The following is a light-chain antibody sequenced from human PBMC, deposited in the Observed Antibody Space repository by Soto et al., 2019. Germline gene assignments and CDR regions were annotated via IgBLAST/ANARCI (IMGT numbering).Light chain of an antibody. CDR2: AIS. Sequence: EIVMTQSPATLSVSPGERATLSCRASQSIYSRLLAWYQQKPGQAPRLLIFAISGRATGIPDRFSGSGSGTDFTLTISSLEPEDFAVYYCQQRSNWPTFGQGTRLET. CDR1: QSIYSRL. V-gene: IGKV3D-20*02. J-gene: IGKJ5*01. CDR3: QQRSNWPT.